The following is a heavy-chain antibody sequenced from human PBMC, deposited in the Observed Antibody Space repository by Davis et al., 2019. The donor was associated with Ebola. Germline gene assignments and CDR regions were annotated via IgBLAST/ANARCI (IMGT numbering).Heavy chain of an antibody. V-gene: IGHV5-10-1*04. CDR2: IDPSDSYT. CDR1: GYSFTSSW. Sequence: ESLKISCKGSGYSFTSSWISWVRQMLGKGLEWMGRIDPSDSYTNYSPSFQGQVTISADKSTTTAYLQWSSLKVSDSAIYYCARVSCAGGSCPLAHWGQGTLITVSS. CDR3: ARVSCAGGSCPLAH. D-gene: IGHD2-15*01. J-gene: IGHJ4*02.